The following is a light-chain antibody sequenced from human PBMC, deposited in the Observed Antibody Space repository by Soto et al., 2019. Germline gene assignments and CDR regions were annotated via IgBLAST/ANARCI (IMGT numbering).Light chain of an antibody. CDR3: LQDYNYPWT. V-gene: IGKV1-39*01. J-gene: IGKJ1*01. CDR2: AAS. Sequence: DIQMTQSPSSLSASVGDGVTITCRASQSISSYLNWYQQKPGKAPKLLIYAASSLQSGVPSRFSGSGSGTDFTLTISSLQPEDFATYYCLQDYNYPWTFGQGTKVDIK. CDR1: QSISSY.